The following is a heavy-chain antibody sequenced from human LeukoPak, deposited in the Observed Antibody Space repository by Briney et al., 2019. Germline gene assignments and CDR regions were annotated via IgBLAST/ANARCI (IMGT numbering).Heavy chain of an antibody. V-gene: IGHV1-69*13. CDR1: GYTFTSYY. D-gene: IGHD2-15*01. J-gene: IGHJ6*02. CDR2: IIPIFGTA. CDR3: ARGPCKGGSCYRGTPYPLGMDV. Sequence: SVKVSCKTSGYTFTSYYMHWVRQAPGQGLEWMGGIIPIFGTANYAQKFQGRVTITADESTSTAYMELSSLRSEDTAVYYCARGPCKGGSCYRGTPYPLGMDVWGQGTTVTVSS.